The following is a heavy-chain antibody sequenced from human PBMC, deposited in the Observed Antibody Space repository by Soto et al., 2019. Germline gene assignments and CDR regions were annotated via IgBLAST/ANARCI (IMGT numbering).Heavy chain of an antibody. CDR2: ISRNSRYT. CDR1: GFTFSDYF. Sequence: QVQLVESGGGLVKPGGSLRLSCAASGFTFSDYFMAWIRQAPGKGLEWIAYISRNSRYTNFADSVRGRFTISRDNAKNSLYLQMNDLSAEDTAAYYCATNYQEPSDDAFDVWGQGTMVTVSS. D-gene: IGHD2-2*01. V-gene: IGHV3-11*06. J-gene: IGHJ3*01. CDR3: ATNYQEPSDDAFDV.